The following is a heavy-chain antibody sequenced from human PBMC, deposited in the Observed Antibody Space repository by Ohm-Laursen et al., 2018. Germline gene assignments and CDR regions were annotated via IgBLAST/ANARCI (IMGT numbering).Heavy chain of an antibody. Sequence: TLSLTCAVSGGSISSYYWSWIRQPPGKGLEQIGYIYYSGSTNYSPSLKIRVTISVDTSKNQFSLKLRSVTAADTAVYYRARLRFLEWNHNWFDPWGQGTLVTVSS. D-gene: IGHD3-3*01. J-gene: IGHJ5*02. CDR3: ARLRFLEWNHNWFDP. CDR2: IYYSGST. CDR1: GGSISSYY. V-gene: IGHV4-59*08.